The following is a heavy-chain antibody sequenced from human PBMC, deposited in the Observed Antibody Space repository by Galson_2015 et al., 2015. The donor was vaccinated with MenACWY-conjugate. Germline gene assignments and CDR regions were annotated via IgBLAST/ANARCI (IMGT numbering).Heavy chain of an antibody. J-gene: IGHJ4*02. CDR1: GNTFTVYY. V-gene: IGHV1-2*06. CDR3: TRGPIVALANYFDF. D-gene: IGHD2-21*01. CDR2: INPNSGGG. Sequence: SVKVSCKASGNTFTVYYFHWVRQAPGQGLEWMGRINPNSGGGNSAQRFQGRVTLTRDTSVSTLYMELNRLTPDDTAVYYCTRGPIVALANYFDFWGQGTLVTVSS.